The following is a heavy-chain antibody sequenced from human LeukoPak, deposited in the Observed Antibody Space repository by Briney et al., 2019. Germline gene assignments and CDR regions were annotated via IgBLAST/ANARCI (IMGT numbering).Heavy chain of an antibody. V-gene: IGHV3-21*01. Sequence: GGSLRLSCAASGFTFSSYSMNWVRQAPGKGLEWVSSISSSSSYIYYADSVKGRFTISRDNAKNSLYLQMNSLRAEDTAVYYCARGDSSSSGEDYWGQGTLVTVSS. J-gene: IGHJ4*02. CDR1: GFTFSSYS. CDR2: ISSSSSYI. D-gene: IGHD6-6*01. CDR3: ARGDSSSSGEDY.